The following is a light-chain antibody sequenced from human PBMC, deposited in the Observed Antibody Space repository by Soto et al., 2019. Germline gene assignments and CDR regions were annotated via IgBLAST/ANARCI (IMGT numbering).Light chain of an antibody. CDR2: AAS. J-gene: IGKJ2*01. V-gene: IGKV3-20*01. CDR1: RSFASSY. CDR3: QHYGSSPPYT. Sequence: EIVLTQSPDTLSLSPGERATLACRASRSFASSYLAWYQQKPGQAPRLLIYAASTRATGIPDRFSGSGSGTDFTLTISRLEPEDSEVYYCQHYGSSPPYTFGQGTKLEIK.